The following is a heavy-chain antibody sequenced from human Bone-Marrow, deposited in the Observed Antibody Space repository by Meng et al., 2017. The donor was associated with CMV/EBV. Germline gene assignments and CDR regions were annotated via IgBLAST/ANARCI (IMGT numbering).Heavy chain of an antibody. CDR2: ISSSGSTI. V-gene: IGHV3-11*01. J-gene: IGHJ6*01. D-gene: IGHD2-2*01. CDR1: GFTFSDYY. CDR3: ARDRVVPAAISWGYYYYGMDV. Sequence: GGSLRLSCAASGFTFSDYYMSWIRQAPGKGLEWVSYISSSGSTIYYADSVKGRFTISRDNAKNSLYLQMNSLRAEDTAVYYCARDRVVPAAISWGYYYYGMDVWGQGNTVTIDS.